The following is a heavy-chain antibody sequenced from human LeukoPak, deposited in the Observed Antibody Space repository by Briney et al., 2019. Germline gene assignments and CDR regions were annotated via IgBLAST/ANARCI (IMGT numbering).Heavy chain of an antibody. CDR3: ARVARGHSSSPDYFDY. Sequence: PGGSLRLSCAASGFTFSDYYMSWLRQAPGKGLEWVSYISSSGSTIYYADSVKGRFTISRDNAKNSLYLQMNSLRAEDTAVYYCARVARGHSSSPDYFDYWGQGTLVTVSS. CDR2: ISSSGSTI. CDR1: GFTFSDYY. V-gene: IGHV3-11*01. J-gene: IGHJ4*02. D-gene: IGHD6-6*01.